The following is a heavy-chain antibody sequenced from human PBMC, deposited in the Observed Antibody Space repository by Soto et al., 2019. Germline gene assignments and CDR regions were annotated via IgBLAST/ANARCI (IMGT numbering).Heavy chain of an antibody. J-gene: IGHJ4*02. CDR2: IIPIFGTA. V-gene: IGHV1-69*13. CDR1: GYTFTSYD. CDR3: ARGEPHWDEWDSSGYYSPGPWPFDY. D-gene: IGHD3-22*01. Sequence: GASVKVSCKASGYTFTSYDINWVRQAPGQGLEWMGGIIPIFGTANYAQKFQGRVTITADESTSTAYMELSSLRSEDTAVYYCARGEPHWDEWDSSGYYSPGPWPFDYWGQGTLVTVSS.